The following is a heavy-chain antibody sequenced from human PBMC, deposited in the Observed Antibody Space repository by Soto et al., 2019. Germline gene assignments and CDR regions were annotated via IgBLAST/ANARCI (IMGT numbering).Heavy chain of an antibody. D-gene: IGHD3-22*01. CDR3: ARAYSSGYLAYGMDV. CDR2: IGTAGDP. J-gene: IGHJ6*02. CDR1: GFTFSSYD. V-gene: IGHV3-13*05. Sequence: SCAASGFTFSSYDMHWVRQATGKGLEWVSAIGTAGDPYYPGSVKGRFTISRENAKNSLYLQMNSLRAGDTAVYYCARAYSSGYLAYGMDVWGQGTTVTVSS.